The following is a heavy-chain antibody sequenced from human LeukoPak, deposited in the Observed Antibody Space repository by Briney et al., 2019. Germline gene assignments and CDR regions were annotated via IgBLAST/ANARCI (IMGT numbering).Heavy chain of an antibody. CDR3: AMSVEMPPIPSFDY. V-gene: IGHV1-3*01. D-gene: IGHD5-24*01. CDR2: VSAANNP. CDR1: GYTFTSYA. J-gene: IGHJ4*02. Sequence: ASVEVSCKASGYTFTSYAMHWVRQAPGQGLELLGWVSAANNPEYSQKFQGRVVITRDASATTSYLELNSLRSEDTAVYYCAMSVEMPPIPSFDYWGQGTLVTVSS.